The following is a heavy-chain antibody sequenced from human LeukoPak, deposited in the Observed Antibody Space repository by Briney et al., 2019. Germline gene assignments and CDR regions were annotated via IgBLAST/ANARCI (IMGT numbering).Heavy chain of an antibody. J-gene: IGHJ4*02. CDR3: ARGPPTRTGYCSGGSCPLRFDY. CDR2: INPNSGGT. D-gene: IGHD2-15*01. Sequence: ASVKVSCKASGYTFTGYYMHWVRQAPGQGLEWMGWINPNSGGTNYAQKFQGRVTMTRDTSISTAYMELSRLRSDDTAVYYCARGPPTRTGYCSGGSCPLRFDYWGQGTLVTVSS. CDR1: GYTFTGYY. V-gene: IGHV1-2*02.